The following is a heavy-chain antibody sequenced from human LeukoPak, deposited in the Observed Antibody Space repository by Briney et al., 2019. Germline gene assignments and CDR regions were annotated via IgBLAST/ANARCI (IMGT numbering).Heavy chain of an antibody. CDR2: MNPNSGNT. V-gene: IGHV1-8*01. D-gene: IGHD3-10*01. J-gene: IGHJ6*02. Sequence: ASVKVSCKASGYTFTSYDINWVRQATGQGLEWMGWMNPNSGNTGYAQKFQGRVTMTRNTSISTAYMELSSLRSEDTAVYYCARESERRGYYYYGMDVWGQGTTVTVSS. CDR1: GYTFTSYD. CDR3: ARESERRGYYYYGMDV.